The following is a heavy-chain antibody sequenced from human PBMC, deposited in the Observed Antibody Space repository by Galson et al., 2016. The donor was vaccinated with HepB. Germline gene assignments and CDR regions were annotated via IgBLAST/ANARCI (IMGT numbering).Heavy chain of an antibody. CDR2: IKPDGSGK. CDR3: ARDPSYYSGMDV. J-gene: IGHJ6*02. CDR1: GFTFSSYA. Sequence: SLRLSCAASGFTFSSYAMSWVRQAPGKGLEWVGNIKPDGSGKYYADSVKGRFTISRDNAKNTLYLQMNSLRAEDTAVYYCARDPSYYSGMDVWGQGTTVTVSS. V-gene: IGHV3-7*01.